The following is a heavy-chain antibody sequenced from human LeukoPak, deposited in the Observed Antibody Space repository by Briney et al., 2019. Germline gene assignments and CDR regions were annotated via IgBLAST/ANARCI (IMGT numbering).Heavy chain of an antibody. Sequence: GGSLRLSCAASGFTFSSYAMSWVRQAPGKGLEWVSAISGSGGSTYYADSVKGRFTISRDNSKNTLYLQMNSLRAEDTAVYYCAKDTPEYSSSHHPPFGYWGQGTLVTVSS. CDR3: AKDTPEYSSSHHPPFGY. CDR2: ISGSGGST. J-gene: IGHJ4*02. V-gene: IGHV3-23*01. D-gene: IGHD6-6*01. CDR1: GFTFSSYA.